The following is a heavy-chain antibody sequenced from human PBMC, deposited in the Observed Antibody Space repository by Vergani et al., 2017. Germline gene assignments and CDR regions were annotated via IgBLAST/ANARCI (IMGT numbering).Heavy chain of an antibody. CDR2: ISYDGSNK. V-gene: IGHV3-30*19. Sequence: QVQLEESGGGVVQPGRSLRLSCAGSGFTLSSHAMHWVRQAPGKGLEWVAVISYDGSNKYYADSVKGRFTISRDNSKNTLYLQMNSLRAEDTAVYYCAREPEGYCTNGVCHGMDVWGKGTTVTVSS. D-gene: IGHD2-8*01. CDR3: AREPEGYCTNGVCHGMDV. J-gene: IGHJ6*04. CDR1: GFTLSSHA.